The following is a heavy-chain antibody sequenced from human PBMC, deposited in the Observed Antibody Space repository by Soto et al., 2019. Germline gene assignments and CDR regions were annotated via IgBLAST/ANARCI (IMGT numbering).Heavy chain of an antibody. CDR3: ARASFRYCSGGSCYPSYFDY. V-gene: IGHV4-34*01. Sequence: SETLSLTCAVYGGSFSGYYWSWIRQPPGKGLEWIGEINHSGSTNYNPSLKSRVTISVDTSKNQFSLKLSSVTAADTAVYYCARASFRYCSGGSCYPSYFDYWGQGTLVTVSS. J-gene: IGHJ4*02. CDR2: INHSGST. D-gene: IGHD2-15*01. CDR1: GGSFSGYY.